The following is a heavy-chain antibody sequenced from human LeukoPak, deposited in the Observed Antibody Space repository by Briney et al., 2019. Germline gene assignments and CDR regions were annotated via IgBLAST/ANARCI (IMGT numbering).Heavy chain of an antibody. V-gene: IGHV1-18*01. CDR1: GYTFTSYG. Sequence: ASVKVSCKASGYTFTSYGISWVRQAPGQGMEWMGWISAYNGNTNYAQKLQAKVTMTTDTSTSTAYMGLRSLRSDDTAVYYCAREMHTAMVWPCDYWGQGTLVTVSS. CDR3: AREMHTAMVWPCDY. CDR2: ISAYNGNT. J-gene: IGHJ4*02. D-gene: IGHD5-18*01.